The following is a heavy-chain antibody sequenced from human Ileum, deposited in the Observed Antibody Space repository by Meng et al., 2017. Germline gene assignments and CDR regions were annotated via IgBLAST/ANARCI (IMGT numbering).Heavy chain of an antibody. J-gene: IGHJ4*02. CDR1: GFTFSSYG. Sequence: EVQLLESGGGFVQLGGSVRLSCTASGFTFSSYGMSWVRQAPGKGLEWVSGLSGNSNTYYAESVMGRFAISRDNSKNTLYLQMNSLKAEDTAVYYCARGIGTHGRYYSDYWGQGTLVTVSS. V-gene: IGHV3-23*03. D-gene: IGHD3-9*01. CDR3: ARGIGTHGRYYSDY. CDR2: LSGNSNT.